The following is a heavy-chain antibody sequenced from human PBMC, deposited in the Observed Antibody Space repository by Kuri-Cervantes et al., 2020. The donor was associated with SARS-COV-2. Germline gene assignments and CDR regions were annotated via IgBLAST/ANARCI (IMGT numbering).Heavy chain of an antibody. J-gene: IGHJ1*01. V-gene: IGHV3-23*01. CDR1: GFTFSSYW. CDR2: ISGSGGST. Sequence: GGSLRLSCAASGFTFSSYWMRWVRQAPGKGLEWVSAISGSGGSTYYADSVKGRFTISRDNSKNTLYLQMNSLRAEDTAVYYCAKWGGYCSGGSCSLPFQHWGQGTLVTVSS. D-gene: IGHD2-15*01. CDR3: AKWGGYCSGGSCSLPFQH.